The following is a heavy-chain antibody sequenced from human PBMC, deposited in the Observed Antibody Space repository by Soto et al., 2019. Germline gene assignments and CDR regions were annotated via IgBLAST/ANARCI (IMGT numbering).Heavy chain of an antibody. Sequence: PSETLSLTCTVSGGSISSSSYYWGWIRQPPGKGLEWIGSIYYSGSTYYNPSLKSRVTISVDTSKNQFSLKLSSVTAADTAVYYCARHVGKQLVRFDWFDPWGQGTLVTVSS. V-gene: IGHV4-39*01. J-gene: IGHJ5*02. D-gene: IGHD6-13*01. CDR1: GGSISSSSYY. CDR3: ARHVGKQLVRFDWFDP. CDR2: IYYSGST.